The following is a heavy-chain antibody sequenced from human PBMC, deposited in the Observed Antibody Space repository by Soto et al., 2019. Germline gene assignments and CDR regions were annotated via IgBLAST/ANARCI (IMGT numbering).Heavy chain of an antibody. CDR1: GFTFSSYA. D-gene: IGHD2-15*01. CDR3: AKDLCSGGSGYRPGFDY. J-gene: IGHJ4*02. Sequence: EVQLLESGGGLVQPGGSLRLSCAASGFTFSSYAMSWVRQAPGKGLEWVSAISGSGGSTYYADSVKGRFTISRDNSKNTLYLQMNSLGAEDTAVYYCAKDLCSGGSGYRPGFDYWGQGTLVTVSS. V-gene: IGHV3-23*01. CDR2: ISGSGGST.